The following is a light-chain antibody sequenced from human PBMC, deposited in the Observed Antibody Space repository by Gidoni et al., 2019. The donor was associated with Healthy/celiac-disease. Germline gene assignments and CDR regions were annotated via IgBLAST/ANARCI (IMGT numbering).Light chain of an antibody. CDR1: QDISNY. Sequence: IQMTQSPSSLSASVGDRVTITCQASQDISNYLNWYQQKPGKAPKLLIYDASNLETGVPSMFSGSGSGTDFTFTISSLQPEDIATYYCQQYDNLPRYTFGQGTKLEIK. J-gene: IGKJ2*01. CDR2: DAS. V-gene: IGKV1-33*01. CDR3: QQYDNLPRYT.